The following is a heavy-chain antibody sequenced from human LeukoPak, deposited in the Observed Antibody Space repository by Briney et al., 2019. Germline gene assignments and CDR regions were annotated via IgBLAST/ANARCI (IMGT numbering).Heavy chain of an antibody. V-gene: IGHV4-38-2*02. CDR1: GYSLTSGYY. D-gene: IGHD6-19*01. CDR3: ARETEKQWQY. CDR2: IFHSGST. J-gene: IGHJ3*01. Sequence: SETLSLTCTVSGYSLTSGYYWGWILQPPGKGLEWIASIFHSGSTFYNPSVKSRVTISVDTSKNQFSLTLRSVTAADTAVYYCARETEKQWQYWGQGTMATVSS.